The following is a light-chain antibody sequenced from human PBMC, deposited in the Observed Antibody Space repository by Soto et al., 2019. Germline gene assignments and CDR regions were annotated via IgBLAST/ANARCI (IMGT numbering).Light chain of an antibody. J-gene: IGKJ2*01. V-gene: IGKV1-8*01. CDR2: GAS. CDR1: QGISSY. CDR3: QQYFAYPYT. Sequence: AIRMTQSPSSFSASTGDRVTITCRASQGISSYLAWYQQKPGKAPKVLIYGASTLQSGVPSRFSASGSGTDFTLTISCLQSEDFATYYCQQYFAYPYTFGQGTKLEVK.